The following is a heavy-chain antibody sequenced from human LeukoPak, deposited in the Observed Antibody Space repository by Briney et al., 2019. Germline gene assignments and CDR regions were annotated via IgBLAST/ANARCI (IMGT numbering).Heavy chain of an antibody. Sequence: GGSLRLSCAASGFTFRDYAMTWVRQAPGKGPEWVSTFSAGGNRTYYADSVKGRFIITRDNSKNALYLQMNSLRAEDTAVYYCAKVLSKIYIYGPFDYWGQGSLVTVSS. D-gene: IGHD3-10*01. CDR2: FSAGGNRT. J-gene: IGHJ4*02. CDR1: GFTFRDYA. CDR3: AKVLSKIYIYGPFDY. V-gene: IGHV3-23*01.